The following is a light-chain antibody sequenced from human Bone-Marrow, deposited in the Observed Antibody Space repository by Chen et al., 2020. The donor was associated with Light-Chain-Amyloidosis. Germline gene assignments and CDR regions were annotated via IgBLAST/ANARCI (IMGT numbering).Light chain of an antibody. CDR1: NIGSTS. V-gene: IGLV3-21*02. J-gene: IGLJ3*02. CDR2: DDS. CDR3: QVWDRSSDRPV. Sequence: SYVLTQPSSVSVAPGQTATIACGGNNIGSTSVHGYQQTPGQAPLLVAYDDSDRPSGIPERLSGSNSGNTATLTISRVEAGDEADYYCQVWDRSSDRPVFGGGTKLTVL.